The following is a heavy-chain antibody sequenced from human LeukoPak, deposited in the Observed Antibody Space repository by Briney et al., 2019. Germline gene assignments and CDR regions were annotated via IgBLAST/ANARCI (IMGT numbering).Heavy chain of an antibody. CDR3: ARGGLVRGYVNSLIGFDI. V-gene: IGHV6-1*01. D-gene: IGHD3-10*02. CDR1: GDSVSSNGAA. CDR2: TYYRSKWYN. J-gene: IGHJ3*02. Sequence: SQTLSLTCAVSGDSVSSNGAAWNWIRQSPSRGLEWLGRTYYRSKWYNDYAVSVKSRITINPDTSKNQFSLQLNSVTPDDTAVYYCARGGLVRGYVNSLIGFDIWGHGTMVTVSS.